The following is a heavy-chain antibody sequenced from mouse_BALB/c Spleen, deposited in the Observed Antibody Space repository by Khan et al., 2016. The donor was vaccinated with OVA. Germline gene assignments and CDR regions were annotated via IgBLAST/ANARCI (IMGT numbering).Heavy chain of an antibody. CDR1: GFNIKDYY. CDR3: TRHGYPPWFAY. V-gene: IGHV14-1*02. D-gene: IGHD2-2*01. Sequence: VQLQQSGAALVRPGAVVNLSCKASGFNIKDYYMNWVKKRPEQGLEWIGWIDPENGNTIYDPKFRGKASISSDTSSNPAYLQLSNLTSEDTAVYYCTRHGYPPWFAYWGQGTLVTVSA. CDR2: IDPENGNT. J-gene: IGHJ3*01.